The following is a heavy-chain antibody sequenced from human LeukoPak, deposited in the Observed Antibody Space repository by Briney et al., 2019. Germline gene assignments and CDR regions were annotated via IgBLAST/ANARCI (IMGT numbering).Heavy chain of an antibody. CDR2: ISSSSSYI. Sequence: GGSLRLSCAASGFTISSYSMNRVRQAPGKGLEWVSSISSSSSYIYYADSVKGRFTISRDNAKKSLYLQMNSLGADDTAVYYCARGGGHCSSNSCSSLPLDYWGQGVLVTAS. CDR1: GFTISSYS. CDR3: ARGGGHCSSNSCSSLPLDY. J-gene: IGHJ4*02. V-gene: IGHV3-21*04. D-gene: IGHD2-2*01.